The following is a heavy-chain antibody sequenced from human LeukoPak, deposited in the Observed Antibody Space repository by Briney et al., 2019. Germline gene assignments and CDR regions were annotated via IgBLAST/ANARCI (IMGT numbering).Heavy chain of an antibody. V-gene: IGHV4-61*01. J-gene: IGHJ4*02. CDR1: GVSVSSGSYY. CDR2: IYYSGST. CDR3: ARELRGYDSSGYYLDY. Sequence: SETLSLTCTVSGVSVSSGSYYWSWIRQPPGKGLEWIGYIYYSGSTNYNPSLKSRVTISVDTSKNQFSLKLGSVTAADTAVYYCARELRGYDSSGYYLDYWGQGTLVTVSS. D-gene: IGHD3-22*01.